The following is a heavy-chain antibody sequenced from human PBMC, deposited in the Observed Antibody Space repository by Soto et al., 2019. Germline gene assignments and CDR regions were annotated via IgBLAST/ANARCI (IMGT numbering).Heavy chain of an antibody. CDR3: ARQTSGYYFDY. CDR2: IYSGGST. D-gene: IGHD3-10*01. Sequence: EVQLVESGGGLVQPGGSLRLSCAASGFTVINNYMSWVRQAPGRGLEWVSVIYSGGSTYYADSVKGRFIISRHSSENTLFLHMNSLRGEDTAVYYCARQTSGYYFDYWGQGTLVTVSA. CDR1: GFTVINNY. V-gene: IGHV3-53*04. J-gene: IGHJ4*02.